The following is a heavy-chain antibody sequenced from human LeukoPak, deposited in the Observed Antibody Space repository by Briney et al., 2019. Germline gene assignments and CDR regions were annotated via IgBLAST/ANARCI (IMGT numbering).Heavy chain of an antibody. CDR2: ISGSGGST. CDR1: GFTFTSYT. V-gene: IGHV3-23*01. Sequence: QPGGSLRLSCAASGFTFTSYTMSWVRQAPGKGLEWVSTISGSGGSTYYADSVKGRFTISRDNSKNTLYLQMNSLRAEDTAVYYCAYTNWVDAFDIWGQGTMVTVSS. CDR3: AYTNWVDAFDI. D-gene: IGHD7-27*01. J-gene: IGHJ3*02.